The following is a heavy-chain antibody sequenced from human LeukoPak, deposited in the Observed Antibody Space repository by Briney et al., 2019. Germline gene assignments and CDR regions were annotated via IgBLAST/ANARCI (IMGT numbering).Heavy chain of an antibody. D-gene: IGHD1-7*01. J-gene: IGHJ4*02. CDR3: ARPGTGNYYFDY. Sequence: GGSLRLSCVASGFTFSRYGMHWVRQAPGKGLEWVAFIRYDGSNKYYADSVKGRFTISRDNSKNTLYLQMNSLRAEDTAVYYCARPGTGNYYFDYWGQGTLVTVSS. CDR1: GFTFSRYG. V-gene: IGHV3-33*08. CDR2: IRYDGSNK.